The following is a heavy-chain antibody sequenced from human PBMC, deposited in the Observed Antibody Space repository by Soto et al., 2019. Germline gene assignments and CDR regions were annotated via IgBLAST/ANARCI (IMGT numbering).Heavy chain of an antibody. D-gene: IGHD6-13*01. CDR3: ARAGQQLGQGDSFDY. Sequence: PETLSLTCAVSGGSISSSNWWSWVRQPPGKGLEWIGEIYHSGSTNYNPSLKSRVTISVDKSKNQFSLKLSSVTAADTAVYYCARAGQQLGQGDSFDYWGQGTLVTVSS. J-gene: IGHJ4*02. CDR1: GGSISSSNW. V-gene: IGHV4-4*03. CDR2: IYHSGST.